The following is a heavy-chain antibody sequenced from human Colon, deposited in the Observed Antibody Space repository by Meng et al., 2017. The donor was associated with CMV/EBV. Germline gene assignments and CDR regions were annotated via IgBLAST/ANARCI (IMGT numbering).Heavy chain of an antibody. J-gene: IGHJ4*02. V-gene: IGHV3-7*01. CDR3: ARDDIAGIAAADTFDY. D-gene: IGHD6-13*01. CDR1: GFTFNNFD. Sequence: GGSLRLSCSASGFTFNNFDMSWVRQAPGKGLEWVANIKQDGSEKYYVDSVKGRFTISRDNAKNSLYLQMNSLRAEDTAVYYCARDDIAGIAAADTFDYWGQGTLVTVSS. CDR2: IKQDGSEK.